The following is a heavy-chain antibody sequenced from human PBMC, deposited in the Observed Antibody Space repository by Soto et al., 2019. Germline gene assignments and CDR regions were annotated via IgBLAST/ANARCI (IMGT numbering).Heavy chain of an antibody. J-gene: IGHJ4*02. V-gene: IGHV3-30-3*01. CDR1: GFTFSTYA. CDR2: ISYDGGNK. Sequence: GGSLRLSCAASGFTFSTYAMHWVRQAPGKGLEWVAVISYDGGNKYNADSVKGRFTISRDNSKNTLYLQMNSLRAEDTAVYYCARDAVATGRPKGLWTLSQQLVPHYFDFWGQGTLVTVSS. D-gene: IGHD6-13*01. CDR3: ARDAVATGRPKGLWTLSQQLVPHYFDF.